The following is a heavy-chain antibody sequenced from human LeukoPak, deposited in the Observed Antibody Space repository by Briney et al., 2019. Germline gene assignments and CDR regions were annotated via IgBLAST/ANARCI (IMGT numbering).Heavy chain of an antibody. D-gene: IGHD2-15*01. Sequence: SVKVSCKASGGTFSSYAISWVRQAPGQGLEWMGGIIPIFGTANYAQKFQGRVTMTRNTSISTAYMELSSLRSEDTAVYYCARDMVAASDWFDPWGQGTLVTVSS. J-gene: IGHJ5*02. CDR2: IIPIFGTA. V-gene: IGHV1-69*05. CDR1: GGTFSSYA. CDR3: ARDMVAASDWFDP.